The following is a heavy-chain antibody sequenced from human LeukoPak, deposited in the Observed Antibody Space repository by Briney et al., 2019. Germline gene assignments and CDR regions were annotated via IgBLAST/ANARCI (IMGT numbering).Heavy chain of an antibody. CDR3: ARDVEERYYDFWSGYWSPYYYGMDV. D-gene: IGHD3-3*01. CDR1: GFTFSSYA. J-gene: IGHJ6*02. Sequence: GVSLRLSCAASGFTFSSYAMSWVRQAPGKGLEWVSSISGSGDSTYYMESVKGRFTISRDNSENTLYLQMNSLRADDTAVYYCARDVEERYYDFWSGYWSPYYYGMDVWGQGTTVTVSS. V-gene: IGHV3-23*01. CDR2: ISGSGDST.